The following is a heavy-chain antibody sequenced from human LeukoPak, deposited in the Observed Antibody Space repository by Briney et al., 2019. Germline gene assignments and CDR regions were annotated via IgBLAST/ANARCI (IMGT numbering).Heavy chain of an antibody. Sequence: GGSLRLSCAASGFTFSSDAMSWVRKAPGKGLEWVSGISGGGVNTYYADSVKGRFTISRDNSKNALYLQMNSLRAEDTAVYYCAKEGGNTVTSKKYFDYWGQGTLVTVSS. CDR3: AKEGGNTVTSKKYFDY. V-gene: IGHV3-23*01. J-gene: IGHJ4*02. CDR1: GFTFSSDA. D-gene: IGHD4-11*01. CDR2: ISGGGVNT.